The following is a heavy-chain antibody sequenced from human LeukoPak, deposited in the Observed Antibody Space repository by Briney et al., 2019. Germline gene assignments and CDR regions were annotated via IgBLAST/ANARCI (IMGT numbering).Heavy chain of an antibody. Sequence: ASVKVSCKASGYTFTGYYMHWVRQAPGQGLEWMGWITPRSGGTNYAQKFQGRVTMTRDTSISTVYMELSSLRTDDTAVYYCTRRMGSGYDFGYWGRGTLVTVSS. V-gene: IGHV1-2*02. D-gene: IGHD5-12*01. J-gene: IGHJ4*02. CDR2: ITPRSGGT. CDR1: GYTFTGYY. CDR3: TRRMGSGYDFGY.